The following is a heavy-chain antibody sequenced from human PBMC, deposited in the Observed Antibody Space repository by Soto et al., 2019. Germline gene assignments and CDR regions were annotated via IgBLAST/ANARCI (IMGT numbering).Heavy chain of an antibody. CDR2: IYYSGST. CDR3: ARNPMTTATPGY. D-gene: IGHD4-17*01. Sequence: SETLSLTCTVSGGSISSGDYYWSWIRQPPGKGLEWIGYIYYSGSTYYNPSLKSRVTISVDTSKNQFSLKLSSVTAADTAVYYCARNPMTTATPGYWGQGTLVTVSS. V-gene: IGHV4-30-4*01. J-gene: IGHJ4*02. CDR1: GGSISSGDYY.